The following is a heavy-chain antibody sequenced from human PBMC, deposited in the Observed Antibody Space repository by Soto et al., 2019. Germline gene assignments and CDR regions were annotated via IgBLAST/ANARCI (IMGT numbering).Heavy chain of an antibody. CDR3: AKDHDGSGSYHPYFDY. V-gene: IGHV3-73*01. CDR1: GFTFSGSA. D-gene: IGHD3-10*01. Sequence: GGSLRLSCAASGFTFSGSAMHWVRQASGKGLEWVGRIRSKTNNYATAYAASVKGRFTISRDDSKNTAYLQMNSLKTEDTAVYFSAKDHDGSGSYHPYFDYWGQGTLVTVSS. J-gene: IGHJ4*02. CDR2: IRSKTNNYAT.